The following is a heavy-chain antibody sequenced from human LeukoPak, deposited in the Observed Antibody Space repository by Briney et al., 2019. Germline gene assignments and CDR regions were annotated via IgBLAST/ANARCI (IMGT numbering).Heavy chain of an antibody. CDR2: INHSGST. CDR3: ARGRYYGSGSYYNVGSLFDY. D-gene: IGHD3-10*01. V-gene: IGHV4-34*01. CDR1: GGSFSGYY. J-gene: IGHJ4*02. Sequence: TSETLSLTCAVCGGSFSGYYWSWICQPPGKGLEWIGEINHSGSTNYNPSLKSRVTISVDTSKNQFSLKLSSVTAADTAVYYCARGRYYGSGSYYNVGSLFDYWGQGTLVTVSS.